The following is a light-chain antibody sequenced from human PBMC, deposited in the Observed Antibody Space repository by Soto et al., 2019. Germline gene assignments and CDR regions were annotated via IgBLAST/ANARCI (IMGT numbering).Light chain of an antibody. CDR2: LEGSGSY. Sequence: QSVLTQSSSASASLGSSVKLTCTLRSGHSSYIIAWHQQQPGKAPRYLMKLEGSGSYNKGSGVRDRFSGSSSGADRYLTISNLQLEDEADYYCETWDSNTRVFGGGTKLTVL. V-gene: IGLV4-60*02. CDR1: SGHSSYI. CDR3: ETWDSNTRV. J-gene: IGLJ3*02.